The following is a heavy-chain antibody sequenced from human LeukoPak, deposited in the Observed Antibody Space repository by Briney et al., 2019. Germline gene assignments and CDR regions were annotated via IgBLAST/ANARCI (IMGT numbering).Heavy chain of an antibody. CDR2: TYYRSKWYN. CDR3: ASGSSSNSWYFDY. V-gene: IGHV6-1*01. J-gene: IGHJ4*02. Sequence: SQTLSLTCAISGDSVSSNSATWTWIRQSPSRGLEWLGRTYYRSKWYNDYALSVKSRITINPDTSKNQFSLQLSSVTPEDTAVYYCASGSSSNSWYFDYWGQGTLVTVSS. CDR1: GDSVSSNSAT. D-gene: IGHD6-13*01.